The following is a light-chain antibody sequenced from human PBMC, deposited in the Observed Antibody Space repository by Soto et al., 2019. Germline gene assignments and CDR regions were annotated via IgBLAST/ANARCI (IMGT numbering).Light chain of an antibody. CDR1: QSVSSSY. CDR3: QQYIRSTLFP. J-gene: IGKJ3*01. Sequence: EIVLTQSPGTLSLSPGERATLSCRASQSVSSSYLAWYQQQPGQAPRLLIYGASRSDTGIPDRFSGSGSGTDFTLTISRLEPEDFAVYYCQQYIRSTLFPFDPGTKVDIK. V-gene: IGKV3-20*01. CDR2: GAS.